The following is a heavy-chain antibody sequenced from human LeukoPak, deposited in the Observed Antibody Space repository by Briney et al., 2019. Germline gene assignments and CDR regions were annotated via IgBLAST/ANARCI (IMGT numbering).Heavy chain of an antibody. CDR2: IYYSGST. D-gene: IGHD2-21*01. CDR3: AGPSCGGDCYSGFDY. Sequence: PSETLSLTCTVSGGSISGSSYYWGWIRQPPGKGLEWIGSIYYSGSTYYNPSLKSRVTISVDTSKNQFSLKLSSVTAADTAVYYCAGPSCGGDCYSGFDYWGQGTLVTVSS. V-gene: IGHV4-39*01. J-gene: IGHJ4*02. CDR1: GGSISGSSYY.